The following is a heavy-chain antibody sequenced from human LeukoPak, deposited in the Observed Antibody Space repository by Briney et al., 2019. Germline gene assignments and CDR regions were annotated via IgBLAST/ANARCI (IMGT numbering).Heavy chain of an antibody. Sequence: GGSLRLSCATSGFTFSAYSMSWVRQAPGKGLEWVSHITRPGTTIYYAESVRGRFSISRDNAKNSLYLQMNSLRAEDTALYYCARDIAVASDAFDIWGQGTMVTVSS. CDR2: ITRPGTTI. CDR1: GFTFSAYS. J-gene: IGHJ3*02. V-gene: IGHV3-48*01. CDR3: ARDIAVASDAFDI. D-gene: IGHD6-19*01.